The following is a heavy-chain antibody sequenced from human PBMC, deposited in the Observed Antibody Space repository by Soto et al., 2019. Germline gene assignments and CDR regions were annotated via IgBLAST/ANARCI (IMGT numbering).Heavy chain of an antibody. V-gene: IGHV4-34*01. J-gene: IGHJ4*02. CDR3: ARSAPVRGAQDTPHNY. Sequence: QVQLQQWGAGLLKPSETLSLTCAVYGGSFSGYYWSWIRQPPGKGLEWIGEINHSGSTNYNPSLKSRVTIHVDTSKNQFSLKLSSVTAADTAVYYCARSAPVRGAQDTPHNYWGQGTLVTVSS. D-gene: IGHD3-10*01. CDR2: INHSGST. CDR1: GGSFSGYY.